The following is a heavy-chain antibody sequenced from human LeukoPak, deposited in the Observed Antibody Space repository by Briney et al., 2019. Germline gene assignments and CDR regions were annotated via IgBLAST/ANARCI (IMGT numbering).Heavy chain of an antibody. D-gene: IGHD7-27*01. J-gene: IGHJ6*02. CDR3: AKDLGTGDYYYYGMDV. V-gene: IGHV3-30-3*01. Sequence: GGSLRLSCAASGFTFSSYAMHWVRQAPGKGLEWVAVISYDGSNKYYADSVKGRFTISRDNSKNTLYLQMSSLRAEDTAVYYCAKDLGTGDYYYYGMDVWGQGTTVTVSS. CDR1: GFTFSSYA. CDR2: ISYDGSNK.